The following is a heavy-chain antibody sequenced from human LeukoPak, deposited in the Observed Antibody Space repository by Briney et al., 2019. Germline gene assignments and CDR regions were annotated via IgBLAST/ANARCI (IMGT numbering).Heavy chain of an antibody. Sequence: SETPSLTCSVHGGSISSTYWSWIRQPPGKGLEWIGNIYHSGGPNYNPSLNGRVTISIDTSKNQFSLKLTSVTAADTAVYFCARRGRSSSWYGDAFDIWGQGTVVAVSS. D-gene: IGHD6-13*01. CDR1: GGSISSTY. CDR2: IYHSGGP. V-gene: IGHV4-59*08. J-gene: IGHJ3*02. CDR3: ARRGRSSSWYGDAFDI.